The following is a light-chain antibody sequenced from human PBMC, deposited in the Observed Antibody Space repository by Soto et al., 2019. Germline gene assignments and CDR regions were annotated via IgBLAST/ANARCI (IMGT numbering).Light chain of an antibody. J-gene: IGKJ2*01. CDR3: QQYNDWPPGYT. CDR1: QSVSSN. Sequence: EIVMTQSPATLSVSPGERATLHCRASQSVSSNLGWYQHKPGQAPRLLIYSASTRATGIPARFSGSGSGTDFTLPISGLQSEDFAVYYCQQYNDWPPGYTFGQGTKVETK. CDR2: SAS. V-gene: IGKV3-15*01.